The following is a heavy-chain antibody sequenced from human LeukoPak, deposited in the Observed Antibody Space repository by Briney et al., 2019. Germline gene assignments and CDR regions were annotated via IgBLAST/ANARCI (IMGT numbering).Heavy chain of an antibody. Sequence: PGGSLRLSCAASGFTFNTYSMNWVRQAPGKGLEWLSYISSSSTTIYYADSMKGRFTISRDNAQDSLYLQMNGLRAEDTAVYYCASLHYGDYEIDYWGQGTLVTVSS. CDR1: GFTFNTYS. CDR2: ISSSSTTI. J-gene: IGHJ4*02. D-gene: IGHD4-17*01. V-gene: IGHV3-48*01. CDR3: ASLHYGDYEIDY.